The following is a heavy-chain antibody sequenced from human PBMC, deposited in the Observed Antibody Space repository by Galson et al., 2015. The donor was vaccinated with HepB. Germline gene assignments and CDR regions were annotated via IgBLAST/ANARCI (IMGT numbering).Heavy chain of an antibody. CDR1: GGSFSGYY. J-gene: IGHJ4*02. V-gene: IGHV4-34*01. D-gene: IGHD3-10*01. Sequence: SETLSLTCAVYGGSFSGYYWSWIRQPPGKGLEWIGEINHSGSTNYNPSLKSRVTISVDTSKNQFSLKLSSVTAADTAVYYCARGRGVFHYYGSGSYFDYWGQGTLVTVSS. CDR2: INHSGST. CDR3: ARGRGVFHYYGSGSYFDY.